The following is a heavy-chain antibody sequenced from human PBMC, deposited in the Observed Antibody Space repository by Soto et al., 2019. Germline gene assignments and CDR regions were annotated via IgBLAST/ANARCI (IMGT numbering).Heavy chain of an antibody. Sequence: GASVKVSCKVSGYTLSELSMHWVRQTPGKGIEKMKDFDPEDGETIYAQRLQGRVTMTEDTSTDKAYMELSSLRSEDTAVYYCVTALRYFTNGVCYTPPPNFYYWGQGTLVTVSS. CDR2: FDPEDGET. CDR1: GYTLSELS. J-gene: IGHJ4*02. CDR3: VTALRYFTNGVCYTPPPNFYY. D-gene: IGHD2-8*01. V-gene: IGHV1-24*01.